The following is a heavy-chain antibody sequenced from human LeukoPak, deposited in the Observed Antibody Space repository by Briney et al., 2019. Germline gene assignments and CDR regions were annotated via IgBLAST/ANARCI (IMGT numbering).Heavy chain of an antibody. CDR3: ARQLSSSWPYWYFDL. D-gene: IGHD6-13*01. Sequence: PSETLSLTCTVSGGSISGSYWSWIRQPPGKGLEWIGYISYTGSTNYNPSLKSRVTISIDTSKNQFSLRLSSVTAADTAVYYCARQLSSSWPYWYFDLWGRGTSVTASS. J-gene: IGHJ2*01. CDR1: GGSISGSY. CDR2: ISYTGST. V-gene: IGHV4-59*08.